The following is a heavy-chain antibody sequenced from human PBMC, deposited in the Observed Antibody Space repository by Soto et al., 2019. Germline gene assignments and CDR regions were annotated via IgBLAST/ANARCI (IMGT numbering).Heavy chain of an antibody. CDR3: ARSRLVDIVATTAGAIVY. D-gene: IGHD5-12*01. Sequence: GGSLRLSCAASGFTFSSYGMHWVRQAPGKGLEWVAVIWYDGSNKYYADSVKGRFTISRDNSKKTLYLQMNSLRAEDTAVYYCARSRLVDIVATTAGAIVYWGQGTLVTVSS. J-gene: IGHJ4*02. V-gene: IGHV3-33*01. CDR1: GFTFSSYG. CDR2: IWYDGSNK.